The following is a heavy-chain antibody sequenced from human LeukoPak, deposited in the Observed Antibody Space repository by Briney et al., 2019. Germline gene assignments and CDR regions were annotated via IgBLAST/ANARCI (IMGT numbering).Heavy chain of an antibody. Sequence: PSGTLSLTCAVSGGSISSLYWSWIRQPPGKGLEWIGYIYYTGSTNYNPSLKSRVTMFVDMSKNQFSLRLSSVTAADTAVYYCARHRAYSSSSPFDYWGQGTLVTVSS. V-gene: IGHV4-59*08. CDR2: IYYTGST. CDR3: ARHRAYSSSSPFDY. J-gene: IGHJ4*02. CDR1: GGSISSLY. D-gene: IGHD6-6*01.